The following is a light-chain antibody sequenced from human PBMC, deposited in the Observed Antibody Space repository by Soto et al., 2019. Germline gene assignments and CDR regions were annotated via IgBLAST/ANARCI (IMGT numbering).Light chain of an antibody. CDR1: QYIGNY. CDR3: QKHNGAPLT. Sequence: DIQMTQSPSSLSASVGDRVTITCRASQYIGNYLSWYQQKPGKVPKLLIYSASNLQSGVPSRFSGSGSGTDLTLTISSLQPEDVATYYCQKHNGAPLTFGGGTKVDI. CDR2: SAS. V-gene: IGKV1-27*01. J-gene: IGKJ4*01.